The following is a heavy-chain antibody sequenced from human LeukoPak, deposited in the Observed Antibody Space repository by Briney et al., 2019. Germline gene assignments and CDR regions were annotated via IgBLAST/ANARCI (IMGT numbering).Heavy chain of an antibody. CDR1: GFTFSSYS. J-gene: IGHJ3*02. Sequence: GGSLRLSCAASGFTFSSYSMNWVRQAPGKGLEWVSSISSSSSYIYYADSVKGRFTISRDNAKNSLYLQMNSLRAEDTAVYYCARDQAAGPDAFDIWGQGTMVTVSS. D-gene: IGHD6-13*01. CDR2: ISSSSSYI. V-gene: IGHV3-21*01. CDR3: ARDQAAGPDAFDI.